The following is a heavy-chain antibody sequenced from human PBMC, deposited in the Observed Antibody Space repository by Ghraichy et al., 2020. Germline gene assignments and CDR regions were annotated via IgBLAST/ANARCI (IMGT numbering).Heavy chain of an antibody. CDR1: GFTFSSYA. D-gene: IGHD6-19*01. V-gene: IGHV3-23*01. CDR3: AKDPLGAVAAVGNYFDY. Sequence: GSLRLSCAASGFTFSSYAMSWVRQAPGKGLEWVSAISGSGGSTYYADSVKGRFTISRDNSKNTLYLQMNSLRAEDTAVYYCAKDPLGAVAAVGNYFDYWGQGTLVTVSS. CDR2: ISGSGGST. J-gene: IGHJ4*02.